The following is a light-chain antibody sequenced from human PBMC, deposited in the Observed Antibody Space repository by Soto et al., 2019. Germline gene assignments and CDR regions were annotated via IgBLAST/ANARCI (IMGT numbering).Light chain of an antibody. V-gene: IGLV2-14*01. J-gene: IGLJ1*01. Sequence: LTHPASVSGSPGQSITISCTGTSSDVGLYDYVSWYQQHPGKAPQLMIYAVSNRPSGVSNRFSASKSGNTASLFISGLQAEDEADYYCSSYTSDSSYVFGSGTKVTVL. CDR1: SSDVGLYDY. CDR3: SSYTSDSSYV. CDR2: AVS.